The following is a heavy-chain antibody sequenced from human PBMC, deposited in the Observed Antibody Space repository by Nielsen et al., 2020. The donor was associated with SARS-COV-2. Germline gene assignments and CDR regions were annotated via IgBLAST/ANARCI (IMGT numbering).Heavy chain of an antibody. Sequence: GGSLRLSCAASGFTFRRLRMSRVRQVPGKGLEWVADLKPDGSEKFYVDSVKGRFTISRDNAKNSMSLQMNSLRVEDTAVYYCARDWSRAFDVWGQGTMVTVSS. V-gene: IGHV3-7*01. CDR1: GFTFRRLR. CDR3: ARDWSRAFDV. J-gene: IGHJ3*01. CDR2: LKPDGSEK.